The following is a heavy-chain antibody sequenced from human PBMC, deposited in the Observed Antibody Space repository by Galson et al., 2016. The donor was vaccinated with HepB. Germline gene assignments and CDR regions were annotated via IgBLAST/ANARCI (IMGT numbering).Heavy chain of an antibody. CDR3: ARRILVESSGGMDV. Sequence: SLRLSCAASGFVFSKFAMRWVRQAPGKGLEWVSTISNDGVNTYYADSVKGRFTVSRDNFRNTLYLQMNSLRADDTGVYYCARRILVESSGGMDVWGQGTTVTVSS. CDR2: ISNDGVNT. V-gene: IGHV3-23*01. D-gene: IGHD2-15*01. J-gene: IGHJ6*02. CDR1: GFVFSKFA.